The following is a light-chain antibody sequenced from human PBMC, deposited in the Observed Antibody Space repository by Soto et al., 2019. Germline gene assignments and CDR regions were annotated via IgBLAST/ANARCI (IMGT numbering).Light chain of an antibody. V-gene: IGKV3-20*01. Sequence: PGDRATLSCRTSQNVRSNYLAWYQQNPGQAPRLLIYGASSRAGGIPDRFSGSGSGTDFTLTISRLEPEDFAVYYCQQYGSSPRTFGQGTKVDI. CDR3: QQYGSSPRT. CDR2: GAS. CDR1: QNVRSNY. J-gene: IGKJ2*01.